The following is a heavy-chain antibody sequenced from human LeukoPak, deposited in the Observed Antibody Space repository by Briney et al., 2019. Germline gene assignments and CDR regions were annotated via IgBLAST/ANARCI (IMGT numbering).Heavy chain of an antibody. CDR3: ARDLGSQNWFDP. Sequence: ASVKVSFKASGYTFTSYGINWVRQAPGQGLEWMGWINTYNGNTNYAQNLQGRVTMTSDTSTSTAYMELRSLRSDDTAIYYCARDLGSQNWFDPWGQGTLVIVSS. CDR1: GYTFTSYG. CDR2: INTYNGNT. D-gene: IGHD6-13*01. V-gene: IGHV1-18*01. J-gene: IGHJ5*02.